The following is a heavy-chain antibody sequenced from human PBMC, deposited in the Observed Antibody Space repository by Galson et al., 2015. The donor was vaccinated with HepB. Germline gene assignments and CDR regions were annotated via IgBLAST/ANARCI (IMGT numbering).Heavy chain of an antibody. CDR3: ARGRYCSSTSCYIYWYFDL. V-gene: IGHV3-13*01. D-gene: IGHD2-2*02. CDR1: GFTFSSYD. J-gene: IGHJ2*01. CDR2: IGTAGDT. Sequence: SLRLSCAASGFTFSSYDMHWVRQATGKGLEWVSAIGTAGDTYYPGSVKGRFTISRENAKNSLYLQMNSLRAGDTAVYYCARGRYCSSTSCYIYWYFDLWGRGTLVTVSS.